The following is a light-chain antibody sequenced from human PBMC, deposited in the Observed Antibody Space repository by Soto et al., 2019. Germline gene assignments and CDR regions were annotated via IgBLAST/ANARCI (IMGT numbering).Light chain of an antibody. CDR3: QQRGNWPRT. J-gene: IGKJ1*01. Sequence: DIQMTQSPSSLSASVGDRVTITCRASQSISSYLNWYQQKPGKAPKVLIYAASTLQSGVPSRFSGSGSGTDFTLTISSLEPEDFAVYYCQQRGNWPRTFGQGTKVDIK. CDR1: QSISSY. V-gene: IGKV1-39*01. CDR2: AAS.